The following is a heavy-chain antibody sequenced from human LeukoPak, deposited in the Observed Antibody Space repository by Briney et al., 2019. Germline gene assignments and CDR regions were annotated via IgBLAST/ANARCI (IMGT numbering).Heavy chain of an antibody. CDR1: GGTFSSYA. J-gene: IGHJ4*02. CDR3: ARRDITGTWFDY. V-gene: IGHV1-69*05. CDR2: IIPIFGTA. Sequence: GASVKVSCKASGGTFSSYAISWVRQAPGQGLEWMGGIIPIFGTANYAQKFQGRVTITTDESTSTAYMEPSSLRSEDTAVYYCARRDITGTWFDYWGQGTLVTVSS. D-gene: IGHD1-7*01.